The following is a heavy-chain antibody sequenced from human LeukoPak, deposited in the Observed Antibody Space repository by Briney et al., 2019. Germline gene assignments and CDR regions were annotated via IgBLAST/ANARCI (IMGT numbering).Heavy chain of an antibody. Sequence: PSETLSLTCAVYGGSFSGYYWSWIRQPPGKGVEWIGEINHSGSTNYNPSLKSRVTISVDTSKNQFSLKLSSVTAADTAVYYCARVSYGYGYYFDYWGQGTLVTVSS. CDR2: INHSGST. CDR3: ARVSYGYGYYFDY. D-gene: IGHD5-18*01. J-gene: IGHJ4*02. CDR1: GGSFSGYY. V-gene: IGHV4-34*01.